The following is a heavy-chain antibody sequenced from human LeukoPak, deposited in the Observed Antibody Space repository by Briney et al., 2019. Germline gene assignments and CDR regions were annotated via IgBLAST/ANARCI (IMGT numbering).Heavy chain of an antibody. CDR1: GGSFSGYY. J-gene: IGHJ5*02. V-gene: IGHV4-34*01. D-gene: IGHD3-10*01. CDR2: INRSGST. CDR3: AREERYYYGSGNFDP. Sequence: SETLSLTCAVYGGSFSGYYWSWIRQPPGKGLEWIGEINRSGSTNYNPSPKSRVTISVDTSKNQFSLKLSSVTAADTAVYYCAREERYYYGSGNFDPWGQGTLVTVSS.